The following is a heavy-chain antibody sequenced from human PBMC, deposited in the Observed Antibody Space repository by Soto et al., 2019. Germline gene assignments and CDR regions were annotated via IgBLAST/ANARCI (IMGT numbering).Heavy chain of an antibody. D-gene: IGHD5-12*01. CDR1: GDSFNDYY. V-gene: IGHV1-2*02. CDR2: INPNGGGT. CDR3: ARESGGATATLDYYYFYMDV. J-gene: IGHJ6*03. Sequence: ASVKVSCKTSGDSFNDYYIHWVRQAPGQGLEWKGRINPNGGGTKYAMKFQGRVTVTRDTSIRTVYLELSSLRSGDTAVYYCARESGGATATLDYYYFYMDVWGKGTTVTVSS.